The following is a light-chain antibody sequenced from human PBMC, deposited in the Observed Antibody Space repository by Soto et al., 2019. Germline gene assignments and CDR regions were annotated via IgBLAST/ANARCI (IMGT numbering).Light chain of an antibody. CDR3: QQSDSTPYT. CDR2: DAS. CDR1: QTISTY. Sequence: IQVTQAPSSLSASVGDRVAITCRASQTISTYLNWYQQKPGKAPGLLIYDASSLLSGVPSRFSGSGSGTDFTLTIASLQPEDFSTYYCQQSDSTPYTFGQGTKVDIK. V-gene: IGKV1-39*01. J-gene: IGKJ2*01.